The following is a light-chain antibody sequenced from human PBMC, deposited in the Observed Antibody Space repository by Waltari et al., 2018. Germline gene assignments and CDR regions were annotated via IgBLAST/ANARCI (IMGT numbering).Light chain of an antibody. Sequence: QSALTPPASVSRTPGPSITIPCPGTTSAVGNYDLVPWYQQHPGKATKLLICEVTKRPSGVSSRFSGSKSGNTASLTISGLQAEDEADYYCCSYAGRGTYVFGSGTKVTVL. J-gene: IGLJ1*01. CDR1: TSAVGNYDL. CDR2: EVT. CDR3: CSYAGRGTYV. V-gene: IGLV2-23*02.